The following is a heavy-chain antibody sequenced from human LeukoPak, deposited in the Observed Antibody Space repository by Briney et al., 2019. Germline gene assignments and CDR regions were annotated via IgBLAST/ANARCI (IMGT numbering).Heavy chain of an antibody. CDR1: GFTFRNYG. Sequence: GRSLRLSCAAFGFTFRNYGMHWVRQAPGKGLEWVAVISIDGNEKYYADSVKGRFTVSRDSSKNTLYLQMNSLRGDDTAVYYCANPQSRGYDYLDYWGQGTLVTVSS. V-gene: IGHV3-30*18. J-gene: IGHJ4*02. CDR2: ISIDGNEK. D-gene: IGHD5-12*01. CDR3: ANPQSRGYDYLDY.